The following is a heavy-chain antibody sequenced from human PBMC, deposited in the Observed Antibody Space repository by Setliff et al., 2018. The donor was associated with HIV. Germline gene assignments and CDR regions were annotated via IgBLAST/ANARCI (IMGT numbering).Heavy chain of an antibody. CDR3: AKDWDTYSSGWYDY. Sequence: PGGSLRLSCAASGFTFRSYGMHWVRQAPGKGLEWVAFIRFDGSNKYYADSVKGRFTISRDNSKNTLFLQMNSLRGEDTAVYYCAKDWDTYSSGWYDYWGQGTLVTVSS. CDR2: IRFDGSNK. J-gene: IGHJ4*02. D-gene: IGHD6-19*01. CDR1: GFTFRSYG. V-gene: IGHV3-30*02.